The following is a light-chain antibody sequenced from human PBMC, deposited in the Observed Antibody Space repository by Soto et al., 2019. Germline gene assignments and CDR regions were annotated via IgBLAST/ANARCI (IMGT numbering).Light chain of an antibody. CDR1: SSDVGGYNY. J-gene: IGLJ1*01. CDR3: SSYTSSSTPFYV. Sequence: QSALTQPASVSGSPGQSITISCTGTSSDVGGYNYVSWYQQHPGKAPKLMIYDVSNRPSGVSNRFSGSKSGNTASLTISGLQAEDEADYYCSSYTSSSTPFYVVGTGTKVTVL. CDR2: DVS. V-gene: IGLV2-14*01.